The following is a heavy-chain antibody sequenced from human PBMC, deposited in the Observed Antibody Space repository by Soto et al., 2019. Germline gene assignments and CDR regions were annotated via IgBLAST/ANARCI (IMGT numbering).Heavy chain of an antibody. CDR2: IYYSGST. D-gene: IGHD6-19*01. Sequence: SETLSLTCTVSXGSISSYYWSWIRQPPGKGLEWIGYIYYSGSTNYNPSLKSRVTISVDTSKNQFSLKLSSVTAADTAVYYCAREEVAVAGYYFDYWGQGTLVTVSS. V-gene: IGHV4-59*01. CDR3: AREEVAVAGYYFDY. J-gene: IGHJ4*02. CDR1: XGSISSYY.